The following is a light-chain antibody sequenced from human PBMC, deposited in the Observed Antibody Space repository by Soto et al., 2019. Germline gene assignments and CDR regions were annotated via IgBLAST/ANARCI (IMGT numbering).Light chain of an antibody. J-gene: IGKJ4*01. CDR2: DAS. CDR1: QSVSSY. Sequence: EIVLTQSPATLSLSPRERATLSCRASQSVSSYLAWYQQKPGQAPRLLIYDASNRATGIPPRFSGSGSGTDFTLPISSLEPEDFAVYYCQQRSNWPLTFGGGTKVDIK. V-gene: IGKV3-11*01. CDR3: QQRSNWPLT.